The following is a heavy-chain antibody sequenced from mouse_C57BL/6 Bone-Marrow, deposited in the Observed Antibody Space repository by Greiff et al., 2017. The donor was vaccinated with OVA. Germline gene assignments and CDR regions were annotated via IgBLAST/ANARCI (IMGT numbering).Heavy chain of an antibody. V-gene: IGHV1-82*01. CDR2: IYPGDGDT. Sequence: QVQLQQSGPELVKPGASVKISCKASGYAFSSSWMNWVKQRPGQGLEWIGRIYPGDGDTNYNGKFKGKATLTADKSSSTAYMQLSSLTSEDSAVYFCARKAIYDGYYAYWGQGTLGTVSA. J-gene: IGHJ3*01. CDR3: ARKAIYDGYYAY. CDR1: GYAFSSSW. D-gene: IGHD2-3*01.